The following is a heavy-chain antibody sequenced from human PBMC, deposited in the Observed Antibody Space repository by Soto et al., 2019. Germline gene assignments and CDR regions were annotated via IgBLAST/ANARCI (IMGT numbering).Heavy chain of an antibody. V-gene: IGHV3-33*08. CDR1: GFTFSSYG. Sequence: QVQLVESGGGVVQPGTSLRLSCAPSGFTFSSYGMHWVRQAPGKGLEWVAVIWFDGSKTYYADSVKGRFTISRDNSNIALYLQMTSLRADDTAVYYCARDAGFYYLDVWGKGTTVTVSS. J-gene: IGHJ6*03. CDR2: IWFDGSKT. CDR3: ARDAGFYYLDV.